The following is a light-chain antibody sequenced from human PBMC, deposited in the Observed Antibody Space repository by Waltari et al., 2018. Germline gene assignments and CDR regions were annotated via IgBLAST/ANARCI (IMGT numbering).Light chain of an antibody. CDR1: SSDVGGYNY. J-gene: IGLJ2*01. V-gene: IGLV2-14*03. Sequence: QSALTQPASVSGSPGQSITISCTGTSSDVGGYNYDSWYQQHPGKAPKLMIYDVSNRLSGVSNRFSGSKSGNTASLTISGLQAEDGADYYCSSYISSSTLELFGGGTSLTVL. CDR3: SSYISSSTLEL. CDR2: DVS.